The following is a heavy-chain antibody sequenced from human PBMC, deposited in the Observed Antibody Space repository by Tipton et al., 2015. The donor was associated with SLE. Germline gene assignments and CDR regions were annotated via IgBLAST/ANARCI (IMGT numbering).Heavy chain of an antibody. V-gene: IGHV3-74*01. J-gene: IGHJ4*02. D-gene: IGHD5-18*01. CDR2: IKNDGSIT. Sequence: SLRLSCAASGFSFSGYWMHWVRQGPGEGLVWVSSIKNDGSITSYAESVKGRFTISRDNAKNTLHLQINNLRVGDTAVYYCALARGSSNLDTPGYWGQGTLLTVSS. CDR1: GFSFSGYW. CDR3: ALARGSSNLDTPGY.